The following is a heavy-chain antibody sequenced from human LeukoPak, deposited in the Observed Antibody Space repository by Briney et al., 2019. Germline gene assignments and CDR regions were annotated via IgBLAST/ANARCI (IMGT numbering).Heavy chain of an antibody. J-gene: IGHJ4*02. V-gene: IGHV3-30-3*01. D-gene: IGHD6-19*01. CDR1: GFTFSSYA. Sequence: SGGSLRLSCAASGFTFSSYAMHWVRQAPGKGLEWVAVISYDGSNKYYADSVKGRFTISRDNSKNTLYLQMNSLRAEDTAVYYCARERHPRIAVAVFDYWGQGTLVTVSS. CDR2: ISYDGSNK. CDR3: ARERHPRIAVAVFDY.